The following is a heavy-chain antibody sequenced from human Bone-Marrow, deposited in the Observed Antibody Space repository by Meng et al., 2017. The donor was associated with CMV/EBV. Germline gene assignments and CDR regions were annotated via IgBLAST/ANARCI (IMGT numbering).Heavy chain of an antibody. V-gene: IGHV2-26*01. Sequence: SGPTLVKPTETLTLTCTVSGFSLSNARMGVSWIRQPPGKALEWLAHIFSNNEKSYSTSLKSRLTISKDTSKSQVVLTMTNMDPVDTSTYYCARIISSVYYYYGMDVWGQGTTVTVSS. CDR3: ARIISSVYYYYGMDV. CDR1: GFSLSNARMG. CDR2: IFSNNEK. J-gene: IGHJ6*02. D-gene: IGHD6-13*01.